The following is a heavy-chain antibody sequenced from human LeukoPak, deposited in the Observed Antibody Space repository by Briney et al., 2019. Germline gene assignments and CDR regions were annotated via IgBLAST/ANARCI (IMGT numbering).Heavy chain of an antibody. Sequence: GGSLRLSCAASGFTVSSNYMSWVRQAPGKGLEWVSVIFSGGSTFYADSVKGRFTISRDKSKNTLYLQMNSLRAEDTAVYYCAGGKQLVPDYWGQGTLVTVSS. J-gene: IGHJ4*02. V-gene: IGHV3-53*01. CDR3: AGGKQLVPDY. D-gene: IGHD6-6*01. CDR1: GFTVSSNY. CDR2: IFSGGST.